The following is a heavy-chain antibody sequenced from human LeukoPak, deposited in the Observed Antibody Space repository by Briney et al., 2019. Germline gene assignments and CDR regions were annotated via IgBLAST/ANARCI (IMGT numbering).Heavy chain of an antibody. V-gene: IGHV3-30*02. J-gene: IGHJ4*02. CDR1: GFTFSSYG. D-gene: IGHD6-19*01. CDR2: TRYDGSNK. CDR3: AKDLEFRAVAGTGGDY. Sequence: GGSLRLSCAASGFTFSSYGMHWVRQAPGKGLEWVAFTRYDGSNKYYADSVKGRFTISRDNSKNTLYLQMNSLRAEDTAVYYCAKDLEFRAVAGTGGDYWGQGTLVTVSS.